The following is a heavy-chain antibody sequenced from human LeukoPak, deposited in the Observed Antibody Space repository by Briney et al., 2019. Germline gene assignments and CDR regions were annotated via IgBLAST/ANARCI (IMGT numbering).Heavy chain of an antibody. CDR1: GFTFSNYA. V-gene: IGHV3-30*04. D-gene: IGHD6-13*01. Sequence: PGTSLRLSCAASGFTFSNYAMHWVRQAPGKGLEWVAVISYDGSNKHYADSVRGRFSISRDNSKNSLYLQMNSLRAEDTAVYYCARFIAAPYYFDYWGRGTLVTVSS. CDR3: ARFIAAPYYFDY. CDR2: ISYDGSNK. J-gene: IGHJ4*02.